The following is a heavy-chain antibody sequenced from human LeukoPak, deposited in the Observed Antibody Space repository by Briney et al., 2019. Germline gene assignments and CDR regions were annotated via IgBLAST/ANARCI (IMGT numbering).Heavy chain of an antibody. V-gene: IGHV4-4*07. CDR3: ARDLIFTMVRGVIVSDHDAFDI. CDR1: GGSISSYY. J-gene: IGHJ3*02. CDR2: IYTSGST. Sequence: SEALSLTCTVSGGSISSYYWSWIRQPAGKGLEWIGRIYTSGSTNYNPSLKSRVTMSVDTSKNQFSLKLSSVTAADTAVYYCARDLIFTMVRGVIVSDHDAFDIWGQGTMVTVSS. D-gene: IGHD3-10*01.